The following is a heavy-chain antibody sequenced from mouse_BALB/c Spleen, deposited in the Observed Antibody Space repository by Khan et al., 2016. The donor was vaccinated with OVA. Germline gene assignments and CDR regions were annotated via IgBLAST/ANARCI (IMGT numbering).Heavy chain of an antibody. D-gene: IGHD3-2*02. J-gene: IGHJ2*01. CDR2: IYPGTDNT. Sequence: QVRLQQSGAELVRPGASVKLSCKTSGYIFTSYWIHWVKQRSGQGLEWIARIYPGTDNTYYNEKLKDKATLTADKSSSTAFMQLTSLKSEDSAVYFCAREEALYYFDYWGQGTTLTVSS. CDR3: AREEALYYFDY. V-gene: IGHV1S132*01. CDR1: GYIFTSYW.